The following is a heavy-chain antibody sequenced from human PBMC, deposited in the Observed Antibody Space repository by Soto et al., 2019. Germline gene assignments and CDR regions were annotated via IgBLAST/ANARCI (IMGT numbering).Heavy chain of an antibody. D-gene: IGHD3-16*02. CDR1: GFTFSDYY. CDR2: ISSSGSTI. Sequence: QVQLVESGGGLVKPGGSLRLSCAASGFTFSDYYMSWIRQAPGKGLEGVSYISSSGSTIYYADSVKGRFTISRDNAKNSIYLKMNSLRDEDPAVYYCARGPHNYVWGSDPPHFDYWGQGTLVTVSS. J-gene: IGHJ4*02. V-gene: IGHV3-11*01. CDR3: ARGPHNYVWGSDPPHFDY.